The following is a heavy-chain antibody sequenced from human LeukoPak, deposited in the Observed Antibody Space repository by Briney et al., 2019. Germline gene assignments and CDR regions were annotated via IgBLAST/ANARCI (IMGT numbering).Heavy chain of an antibody. D-gene: IGHD4-17*01. Sequence: GGSLRLSCAAPGFSVAGNSMGWVRQAPEKGLEWVSLIHAGGSTEYADSVKGRFIISTDNSNNMLFLQMNNLRSEDTGLYFCARDTVDWGQGTLVTVSS. V-gene: IGHV3-66*01. CDR3: ARDTVD. CDR2: IHAGGST. CDR1: GFSVAGNS. J-gene: IGHJ4*02.